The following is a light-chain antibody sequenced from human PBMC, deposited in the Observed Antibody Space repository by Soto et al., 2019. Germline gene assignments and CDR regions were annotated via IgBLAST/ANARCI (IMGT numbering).Light chain of an antibody. Sequence: EIVMTQSPATLSVSPGKRATLSCRASQSVSVNLAWYQQKPGQAPRLLIYDASTRATGIPGRFSGSGSGTEFTLTIRRLQSEDFAGYHCQQYNNWPPWTFGQGTKVEIK. J-gene: IGKJ1*01. CDR3: QQYNNWPPWT. CDR2: DAS. V-gene: IGKV3-15*01. CDR1: QSVSVN.